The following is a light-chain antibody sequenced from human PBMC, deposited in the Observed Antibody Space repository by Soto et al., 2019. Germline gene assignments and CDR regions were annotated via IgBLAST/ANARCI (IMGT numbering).Light chain of an antibody. J-gene: IGKJ1*01. V-gene: IGKV1-6*01. CDR3: LQDYNYIWT. CDR1: QDIRNA. CDR2: AAS. Sequence: AIQMTQSPSSLSASVGDRVTITCRTGQDIRNALGWFQQKPGKAPKLLIYAASTLKSGVPSRFSGSASGTDFTLTISGLQPEDFATYYCLQDYNYIWTFGQGTKVDIK.